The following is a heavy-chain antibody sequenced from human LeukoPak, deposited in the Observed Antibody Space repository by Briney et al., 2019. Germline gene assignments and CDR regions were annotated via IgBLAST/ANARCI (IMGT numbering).Heavy chain of an antibody. Sequence: GGSLRLSCAASGFSFSGYSMSWFRQAPGKGLEGVANMKEDGSEKHYVDSVKGRFTISRHNAKNSLYLQMNSLRAEDTALYYCARGFDNLGSGWYSYWGQGTLVTVSS. D-gene: IGHD6-19*01. J-gene: IGHJ4*02. V-gene: IGHV3-7*01. CDR3: ARGFDNLGSGWYSY. CDR1: GFSFSGYS. CDR2: MKEDGSEK.